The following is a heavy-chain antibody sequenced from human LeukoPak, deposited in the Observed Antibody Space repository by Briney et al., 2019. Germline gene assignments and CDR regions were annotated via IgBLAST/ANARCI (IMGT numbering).Heavy chain of an antibody. CDR1: GGSFSGYY. V-gene: IGHV4-34*01. CDR2: INHSGST. CDR3: ARGLLFFMGSSWPNWFDP. D-gene: IGHD6-13*01. Sequence: SETLSLTCAVYGGSFSGYYWSWIRQPPGKGLEWIGEINHSGSTNYNPSLKSRVTISVDTSKNQFSLKLSSVIAADTAVYYCARGLLFFMGSSWPNWFDPWGQGTLVTVSS. J-gene: IGHJ5*02.